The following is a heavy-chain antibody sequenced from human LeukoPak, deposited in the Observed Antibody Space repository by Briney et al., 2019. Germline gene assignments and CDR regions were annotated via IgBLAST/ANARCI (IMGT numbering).Heavy chain of an antibody. Sequence: SSETLSLTCTVSGGSISSGGYYWSWIRQHPGKGLEWIGYIYYSGSTYYNPSLKSRVTISVDTSKNQFSLKLSSVTAADTAVYYCARDYCSSTSCYSWWFDPWGQRTLVTVSS. CDR1: GGSISSGGYY. V-gene: IGHV4-31*03. J-gene: IGHJ5*02. D-gene: IGHD2-2*01. CDR3: ARDYCSSTSCYSWWFDP. CDR2: IYYSGST.